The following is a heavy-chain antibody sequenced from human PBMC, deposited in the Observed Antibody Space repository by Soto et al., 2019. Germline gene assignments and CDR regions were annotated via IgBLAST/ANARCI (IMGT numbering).Heavy chain of an antibody. Sequence: ASVKVSCKASGYTFTGYYMHWVRQAPGQGLEWMGWINPNSGGTNYAQKFQGWVTMTRDTSISTAYMELSRLRSDDTAVYYCAREGAGSGEGWFDPWGQGTLVTVSS. CDR2: INPNSGGT. V-gene: IGHV1-2*04. J-gene: IGHJ5*02. CDR1: GYTFTGYY. D-gene: IGHD3-10*01. CDR3: AREGAGSGEGWFDP.